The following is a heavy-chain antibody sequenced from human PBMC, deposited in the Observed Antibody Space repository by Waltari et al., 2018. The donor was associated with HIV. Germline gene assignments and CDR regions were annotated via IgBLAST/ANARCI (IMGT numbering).Heavy chain of an antibody. CDR3: ARSDYGSDIYYYHHGLDV. CDR1: GLTFSTSW. J-gene: IGHJ6*02. V-gene: IGHV3-74*01. D-gene: IGHD3-10*01. Sequence: EVQLVESGGGLVQPGGSLRLSCAASGLTFSTSWMHWVRQAPGKGLVWVSHISAYGSSTTYADSVKGRFTISRDNAENTLYLQMNSLRAEDTAIYYCARSDYGSDIYYYHHGLDVWGQGTTVTVSS. CDR2: ISAYGSST.